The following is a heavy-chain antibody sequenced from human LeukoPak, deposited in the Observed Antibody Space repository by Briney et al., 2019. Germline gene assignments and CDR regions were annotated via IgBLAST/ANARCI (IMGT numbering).Heavy chain of an antibody. Sequence: PSQTLSLTCTVSGGSISSGGYYWSWIRQPPGKGLEWIGYIYHSGSTYYNPSLKSRVTISVDRSKNQFSLKLSSVTAADTAVYYCARWATVTTGAFDIWGQGTMVTVSS. CDR1: GGSISSGGYY. D-gene: IGHD4-11*01. V-gene: IGHV4-30-2*01. CDR2: IYHSGST. CDR3: ARWATVTTGAFDI. J-gene: IGHJ3*02.